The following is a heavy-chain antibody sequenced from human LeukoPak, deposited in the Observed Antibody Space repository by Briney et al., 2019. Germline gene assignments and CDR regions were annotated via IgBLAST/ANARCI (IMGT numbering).Heavy chain of an antibody. CDR1: GYTFTGYY. J-gene: IGHJ4*02. V-gene: IGHV1-2*02. Sequence: ASVKVSCKASGYTFTGYYMHWVRQPPGQRGEWMGWSNHHSGGTNYAQKFQGRVTMTMDTSISTAYMEPSGLSSGDTAVYYCAISYSHDNVFLLFWGQRTLVSVPS. D-gene: IGHD3-16*01. CDR2: SNHHSGGT. CDR3: AISYSHDNVFLLF.